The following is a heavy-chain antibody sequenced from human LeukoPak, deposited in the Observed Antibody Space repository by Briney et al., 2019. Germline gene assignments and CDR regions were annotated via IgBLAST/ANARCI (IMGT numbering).Heavy chain of an antibody. CDR1: GFTVSSSY. CDR3: ATGGGWEPSSGVVTHIDV. CDR2: IYGGGTT. Sequence: GGSLRLSCAASGFTVSSSYMNWVRQAPGKGLECVSSIYGGGTTYYIESVKGRFTTSRDNAKNTLYLQMSSLRVEDTAVYYCATGGGWEPSSGVVTHIDVWGKGTTVTVSS. D-gene: IGHD3-3*01. V-gene: IGHV3-66*01. J-gene: IGHJ6*03.